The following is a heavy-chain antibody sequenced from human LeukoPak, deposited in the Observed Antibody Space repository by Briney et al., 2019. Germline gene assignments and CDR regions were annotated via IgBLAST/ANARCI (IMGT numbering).Heavy chain of an antibody. CDR3: ARSLSSAWYAYDY. Sequence: KPSETLSLTCTVSGGSISSDYWSWIRQPPGKGLEWIGYIYHSGSTNYNPSLKSRVTVLVDTSKNQFSLKLNSVTAADTVVYYCARSLSSAWYAYDYWGQGTLVTVSS. J-gene: IGHJ4*02. CDR1: GGSISSDY. D-gene: IGHD6-19*01. CDR2: IYHSGST. V-gene: IGHV4-59*01.